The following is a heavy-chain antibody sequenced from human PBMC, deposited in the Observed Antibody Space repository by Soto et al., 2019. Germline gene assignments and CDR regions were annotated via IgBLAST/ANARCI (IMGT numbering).Heavy chain of an antibody. CDR2: IWYDGSNK. V-gene: IGHV3-33*01. D-gene: IGHD3-3*01. Sequence: QVQLVESGGGVVQPGRSLRLSCAASGFTFSSYGMHWVRQAPGKGLEWVAVIWYDGSNKYYADSVKCRFTISRDNSKNTLYLQMNSLRAEDTSVYYCERDLDEPYYFDYWGQGTLVTVSS. J-gene: IGHJ4*02. CDR1: GFTFSSYG. CDR3: ERDLDEPYYFDY.